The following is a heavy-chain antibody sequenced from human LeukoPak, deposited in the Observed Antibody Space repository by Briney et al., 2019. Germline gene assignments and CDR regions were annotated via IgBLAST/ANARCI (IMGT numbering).Heavy chain of an antibody. J-gene: IGHJ4*02. CDR3: ARDVRRARGLVVAVIPSSFDN. D-gene: IGHD2-21*01. Sequence: PGRSLRLSCAASGFNFNAFSMNWLRQGPGKGLEWIAYVSSSSGTIYYADSVKGRVTISRDNVKNSLCLQMNNLRVEDTALYYCARDVRRARGLVVAVIPSSFDNWSQGTLVTVSS. CDR2: VSSSSGTI. V-gene: IGHV3-48*01. CDR1: GFNFNAFS.